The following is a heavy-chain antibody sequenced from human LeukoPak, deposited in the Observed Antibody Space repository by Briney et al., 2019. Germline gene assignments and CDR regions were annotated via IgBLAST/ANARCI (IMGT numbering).Heavy chain of an antibody. CDR3: ARIGSRYCSSTSCSTNYYYMDV. J-gene: IGHJ6*03. CDR1: GYTFTSYG. D-gene: IGHD2-2*01. Sequence: ASVKVSCKASGYTFTSYGISWVRQAPGQGLEWMGWISAYNGNTNYAQKLQGRVTMTTDTSTSTAYMELRSLRSDDTAVYYCARIGSRYCSSTSCSTNYYYMDVWGKGTTVTVSS. V-gene: IGHV1-18*01. CDR2: ISAYNGNT.